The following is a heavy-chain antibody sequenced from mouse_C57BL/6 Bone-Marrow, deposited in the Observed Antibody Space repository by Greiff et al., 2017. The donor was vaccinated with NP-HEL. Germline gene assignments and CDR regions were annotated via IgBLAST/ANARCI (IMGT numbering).Heavy chain of an antibody. J-gene: IGHJ1*03. CDR3: TRWGDGYYWYFDV. CDR2: IDPETGGT. V-gene: IGHV1-15*01. D-gene: IGHD2-3*01. Sequence: VQLQQSGAELVRPGASVTLSCKASGYTFTDYEMHWVKQTPVHGLEWIGAIDPETGGTAYNQKFKGKAILTADKSSSTAYMELRSLTSEDSAVYYCTRWGDGYYWYFDVLGTGTTVTVSS. CDR1: GYTFTDYE.